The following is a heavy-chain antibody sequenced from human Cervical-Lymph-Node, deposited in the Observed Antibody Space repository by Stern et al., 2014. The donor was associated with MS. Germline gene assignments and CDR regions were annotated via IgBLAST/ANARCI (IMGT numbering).Heavy chain of an antibody. CDR2: IYYNGNT. V-gene: IGHV4-30-4*01. CDR3: ARDRTYYSFDY. Sequence: QVQLQESGPGLVKPSQTLSLTCTVSGGSITSDDSYWTWIRQPPGKGLEWIGYIYYNGNTYYNPSLKSRLIISVETAKNQFSLKLISVTAADTAVYYCARDRTYYSFDYWGQGTLVTVSS. J-gene: IGHJ4*02. D-gene: IGHD3-22*01. CDR1: GGSITSDDSY.